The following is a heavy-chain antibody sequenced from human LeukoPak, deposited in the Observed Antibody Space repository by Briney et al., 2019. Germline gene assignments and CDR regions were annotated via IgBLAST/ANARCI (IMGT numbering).Heavy chain of an antibody. D-gene: IGHD1-14*01. J-gene: IGHJ4*02. Sequence: GGSLRLSCVASGFTFRDYWMTWVRQAPGKGLEWVANIKEDGSEKNYADSVKGRFTTSRDNSKNSVYLQMNSLRGEDTAVYYCARARYGDFWGQGNRVTVS. CDR3: ARARYGDF. CDR1: GFTFRDYW. V-gene: IGHV3-7*01. CDR2: IKEDGSEK.